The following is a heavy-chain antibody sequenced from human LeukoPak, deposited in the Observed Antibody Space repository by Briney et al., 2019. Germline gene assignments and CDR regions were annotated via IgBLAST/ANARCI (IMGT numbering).Heavy chain of an antibody. J-gene: IGHJ4*02. CDR2: IIGSGGKT. CDR3: AKTKVYYDSSGYLSNFDY. CDR1: GFTFSSYA. Sequence: GQSLRLSCAASGFTFSSYAMSWVRQAPGKWLEWVSAIIGSGGKTYYADSVKGRFTISRDNSKNTLYLQMNSLRVEDTAVYYCAKTKVYYDSSGYLSNFDYWGQGTLVTVSS. D-gene: IGHD3-22*01. V-gene: IGHV3-23*01.